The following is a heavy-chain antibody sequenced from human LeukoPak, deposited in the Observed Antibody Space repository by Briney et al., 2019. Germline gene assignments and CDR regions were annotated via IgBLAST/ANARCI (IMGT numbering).Heavy chain of an antibody. CDR3: AKDHPVFDY. Sequence: GRSLRLSCAASGFTFSSYAMHWVRQAPGKGLEWVAVISYDGSNKYYADSVKGRFTISRDNSKNTAYLQMDSLRVEDTAVYYCAKDHPVFDYWGQGTQVAVSS. CDR1: GFTFSSYA. J-gene: IGHJ4*02. CDR2: ISYDGSNK. V-gene: IGHV3-30-3*01.